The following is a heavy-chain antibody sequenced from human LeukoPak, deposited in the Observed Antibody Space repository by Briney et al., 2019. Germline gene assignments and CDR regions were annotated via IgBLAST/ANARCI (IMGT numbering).Heavy chain of an antibody. J-gene: IGHJ4*02. Sequence: GGSLRLSCAASGFTFSSYSMNWVRQAPGKGLEWVSSISSSSSYIYYADSVKGRFTISRDNSVNTLYLQMNSLRTEDTAVYYCARAFVTAAGFFDTWGQGTLVTVSS. CDR1: GFTFSSYS. D-gene: IGHD6-13*01. V-gene: IGHV3-21*06. CDR2: ISSSSSYI. CDR3: ARAFVTAAGFFDT.